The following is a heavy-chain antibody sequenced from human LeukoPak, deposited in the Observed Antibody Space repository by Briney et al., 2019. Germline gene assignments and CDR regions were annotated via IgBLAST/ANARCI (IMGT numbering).Heavy chain of an antibody. J-gene: IGHJ4*02. CDR1: GFTFSSYG. D-gene: IGHD3-16*01. Sequence: PGGSLRLSCAASGFTFSSYGMHWVRQAPGKGLEGLAFIRYDGSNKYYADSVKGRFTISRDNSKNTLYLQMNSMRAEDTAVYYCASPGEDYYFDYWGQGTLVTVSS. CDR2: IRYDGSNK. CDR3: ASPGEDYYFDY. V-gene: IGHV3-30*02.